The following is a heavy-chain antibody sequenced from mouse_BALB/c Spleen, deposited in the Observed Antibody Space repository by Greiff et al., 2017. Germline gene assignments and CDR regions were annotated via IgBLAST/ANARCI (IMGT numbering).Heavy chain of an antibody. V-gene: IGHV1-9*01. D-gene: IGHD3-2*01. CDR3: ARRGTARAYGTYYAMDY. CDR2: ILPGSGST. Sequence: VQLQQSGAELMKPGASVKISCKATGYTFSSYWIEWVKQRPGHGLEWIGEILPGSGSTNYNEKFKGKATFTADTSSNTAYMQLSSLTSEDSAVYYWARRGTARAYGTYYAMDYWGQGTSVTVSS. J-gene: IGHJ4*01. CDR1: GYTFSSYW.